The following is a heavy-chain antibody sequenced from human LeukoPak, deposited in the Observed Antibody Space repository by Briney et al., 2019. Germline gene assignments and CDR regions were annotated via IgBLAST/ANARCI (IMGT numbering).Heavy chain of an antibody. CDR2: IYTSGST. V-gene: IGHV4-4*07. Sequence: SETLSLTCTVSGGSISSYYWSWIRQPAGKGLEWIGRIYTSGSTNHNPSLKSRVTMSVDTSKNQFSLKLSSVTAADTAVYYCARGGADFWSGYSHLNWFDPWGQGTLVTVSS. CDR1: GGSISSYY. J-gene: IGHJ5*02. CDR3: ARGGADFWSGYSHLNWFDP. D-gene: IGHD3-3*01.